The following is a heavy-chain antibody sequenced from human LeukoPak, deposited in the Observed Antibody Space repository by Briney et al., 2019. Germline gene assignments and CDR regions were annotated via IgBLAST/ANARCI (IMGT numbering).Heavy chain of an antibody. CDR1: GGSFSGYY. Sequence: SETLSLTCAVYGGSFSGYYWSWIRQPPGKGLEWIGDINHSGSTNYNPSLKSRVTISVDPSKNQFSLKLSSVTAADTAVYYCARSHYYDFWSGYYNTGEPHRGWFDPWGQGTLVTVSS. D-gene: IGHD3-3*01. J-gene: IGHJ5*02. CDR3: ARSHYYDFWSGYYNTGEPHRGWFDP. V-gene: IGHV4-34*01. CDR2: INHSGST.